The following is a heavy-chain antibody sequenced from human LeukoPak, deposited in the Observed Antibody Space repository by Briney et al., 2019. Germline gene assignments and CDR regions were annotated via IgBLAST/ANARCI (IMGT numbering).Heavy chain of an antibody. D-gene: IGHD1/OR15-1a*01. V-gene: IGHV5-51*01. CDR3: ARLGNWNNNWFDP. J-gene: IGHJ5*02. CDR2: IYPGDSDT. CDR1: GYSFNNYW. Sequence: GESLKISCRGSGYSFNNYWIGWVRQMPGKGLEWMGIIYPGDSDTRYRPSFQGQVTISVDKSINTAYLQWSSLKASDTAMYYCARLGNWNNNWFDPWGQGTLVIVSS.